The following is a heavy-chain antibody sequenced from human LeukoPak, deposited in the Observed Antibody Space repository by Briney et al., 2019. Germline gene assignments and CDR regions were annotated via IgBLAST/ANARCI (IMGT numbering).Heavy chain of an antibody. V-gene: IGHV3-21*01. CDR2: ISSSSSYI. CDR3: ARERELLPDY. CDR1: GFTFSSYS. J-gene: IGHJ4*02. D-gene: IGHD1-26*01. Sequence: GGSLRLSWAASGFTFSSYSMNWVRQAPGKGLEWVSSISSSSSYIYYADSVKGRFTISRDNAKNSLYLQMNSLRAEDTAVYYCARERELLPDYWGQGTLVTVSS.